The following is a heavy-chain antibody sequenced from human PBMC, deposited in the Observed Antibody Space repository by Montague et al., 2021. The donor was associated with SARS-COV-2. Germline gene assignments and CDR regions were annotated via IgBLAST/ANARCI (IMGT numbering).Heavy chain of an antibody. CDR1: GFTFSSYA. D-gene: IGHD5-24*01. CDR2: ISYDGSNK. J-gene: IGHJ4*02. CDR3: AAEMATISAPPDY. V-gene: IGHV3-30*04. Sequence: SLRLSCAASGFTFSSYAMHWVRQAPGKGLEWVAVISYDGSNKYYADSVKGRFTISRDNSKNTLYLQMNSLRAEDTAVYYCAAEMATISAPPDYWGQGTLVTVSS.